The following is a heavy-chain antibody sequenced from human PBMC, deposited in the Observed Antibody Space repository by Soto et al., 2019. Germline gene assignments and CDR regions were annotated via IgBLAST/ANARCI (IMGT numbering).Heavy chain of an antibody. CDR2: IYYSGST. CDR1: GGSISSSTYC. V-gene: IGHV4-39*01. J-gene: IGHJ6*03. D-gene: IGHD3-10*01. CDR3: ATCKSYASGNYYEYYYMDV. Sequence: SETLSLICTVSGGSISSSTYCWGWIRQPPGKGLEWIGSIYYSGSTYYNPSLKSRVTISVDTSKNQFSLKVSSVTAADTAVYFCATCKSYASGNYYEYYYMDVWGKGTTVTVSS.